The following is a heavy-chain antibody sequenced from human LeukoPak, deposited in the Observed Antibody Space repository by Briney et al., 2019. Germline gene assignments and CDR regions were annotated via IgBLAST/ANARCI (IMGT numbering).Heavy chain of an antibody. CDR3: ARREMGGPFDP. V-gene: IGHV3-20*01. D-gene: IGHD3-16*01. CDR1: GFTFSSYA. J-gene: IGHJ5*02. Sequence: GGSLRLSCAASGFTFSSYAMSWVRQAPGKGLEWVSGINWNGGSTGYADSVKGRFTISRDNAKNSLYLQMNSLRAEDTALYHCARREMGGPFDPWGQGTLVTVSS. CDR2: INWNGGST.